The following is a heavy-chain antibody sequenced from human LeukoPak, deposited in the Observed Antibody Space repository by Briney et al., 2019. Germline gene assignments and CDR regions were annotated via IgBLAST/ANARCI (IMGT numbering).Heavy chain of an antibody. CDR1: GYTFTGYY. Sequence: ASVKVSCKASGYTFTGYYMHWVRQAPGQGLEWLGWINTNTGKPMYAQGFTGRFVFSLDTSVSTTYLQISSLKAEDTAVYYCAREVKVGAFDIWGQGTMVTVSS. V-gene: IGHV7-4-1*02. CDR3: AREVKVGAFDI. CDR2: INTNTGKP. D-gene: IGHD1-26*01. J-gene: IGHJ3*02.